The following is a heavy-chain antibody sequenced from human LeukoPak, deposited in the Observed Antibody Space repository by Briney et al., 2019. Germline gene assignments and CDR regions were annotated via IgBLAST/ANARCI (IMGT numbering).Heavy chain of an antibody. D-gene: IGHD4-17*01. V-gene: IGHV3-30*04. CDR1: GFTFSSYA. Sequence: GGSLRLSCAASGFTFSSYAMHWVRQAPGKGLEWVAVISYDGSNKYYADSVKGRFTISRDNSKNTLYLQMNSLRAEDTAVYYCARARVACGDYELGYWGQGTLVTVSS. CDR2: ISYDGSNK. CDR3: ARARVACGDYELGY. J-gene: IGHJ4*02.